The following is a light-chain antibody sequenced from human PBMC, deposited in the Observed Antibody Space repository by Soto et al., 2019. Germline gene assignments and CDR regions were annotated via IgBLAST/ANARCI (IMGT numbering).Light chain of an antibody. V-gene: IGLV1-40*01. Sequence: QSVLTQPPSVSGAPGQRVTISCSGTSSSIGAGYEVHWYHQLPGTAPKLVVSGNGNRPSGVPDRLSASKSGTSASLAITGLQAEDEGHYYCQSYDSRLSAVVFGGGTKLTVL. CDR3: QSYDSRLSAVV. CDR2: GNG. CDR1: SSSIGAGYE. J-gene: IGLJ2*01.